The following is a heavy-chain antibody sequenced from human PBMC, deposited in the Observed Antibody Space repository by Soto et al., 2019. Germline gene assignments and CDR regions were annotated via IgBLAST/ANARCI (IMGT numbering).Heavy chain of an antibody. Sequence: EVQLLASGGDLVQPGGSLRLSCAASGFIFSNYAMPWVLQAPGKGPEWVSTFTSGGSTYYRDTVKGRFTISRDNAKNTLYLQMNSLRAEDTAVYYCARTDKYNSQSSGWANRFDYWGQGTLVTVSS. CDR2: FTSGGST. CDR3: ARTDKYNSQSSGWANRFDY. CDR1: GFIFSNYA. V-gene: IGHV3-23*01. J-gene: IGHJ4*02. D-gene: IGHD6-19*01.